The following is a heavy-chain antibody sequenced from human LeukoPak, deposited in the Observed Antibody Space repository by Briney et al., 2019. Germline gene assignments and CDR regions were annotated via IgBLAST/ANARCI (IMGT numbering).Heavy chain of an antibody. CDR2: ISAYNGNT. Sequence: GASVKVSCKASGYTFTSYGISWVRQAPGQGLEWMGWISAYNGNTNYAQKLQGRVTMTTDTSTSTAYMELRSLRSDDTAVYYCARGLEMATIRYGMDVWGKGTTVTISS. D-gene: IGHD5-24*01. CDR3: ARGLEMATIRYGMDV. V-gene: IGHV1-18*01. CDR1: GYTFTSYG. J-gene: IGHJ6*04.